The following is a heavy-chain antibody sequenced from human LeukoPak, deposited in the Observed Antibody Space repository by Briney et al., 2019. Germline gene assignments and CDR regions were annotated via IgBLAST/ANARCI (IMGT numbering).Heavy chain of an antibody. CDR3: ASCTAAAGKYYYYYYYMDV. Sequence: SVKVSCKASGGTFSSYAISWVRQAPGQGLEWMGGIIPIFGTANYAQKFQGRVTITADESTSTAYMELSSLRSEDTAVYYCASCTAAAGKYYYYYYYMDVWGKGTTVTISS. J-gene: IGHJ6*03. CDR2: IIPIFGTA. V-gene: IGHV1-69*01. D-gene: IGHD6-13*01. CDR1: GGTFSSYA.